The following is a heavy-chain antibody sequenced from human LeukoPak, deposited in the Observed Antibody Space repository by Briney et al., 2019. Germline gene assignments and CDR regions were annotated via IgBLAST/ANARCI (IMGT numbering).Heavy chain of an antibody. D-gene: IGHD6-19*01. CDR3: ARDPRGSNNGWYYFDY. Sequence: GGSLRLSCAASGFGFSSYWMNWVRHVPGRGLEWVAMIKGDGSQSHYVDSVKGRFTISRDNDQNSVYLQMNSLRADDTAVYYCARDPRGSNNGWYYFDYWGQGALVTVSS. J-gene: IGHJ4*02. V-gene: IGHV3-7*03. CDR1: GFGFSSYW. CDR2: IKGDGSQS.